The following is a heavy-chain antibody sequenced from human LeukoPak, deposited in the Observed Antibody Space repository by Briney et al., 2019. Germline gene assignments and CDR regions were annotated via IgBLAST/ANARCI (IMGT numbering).Heavy chain of an antibody. Sequence: SVKVSCKASGGTFSSYGISWVRQAPGQGLEWMGGIIPIFGTANYAQKFQGRVTITADESTSTAYMELSSLRSEGTAVYYCARLDEYSSSSRYYGMDVWGQGTTVTVSS. CDR3: ARLDEYSSSSRYYGMDV. CDR1: GGTFSSYG. CDR2: IIPIFGTA. J-gene: IGHJ6*02. D-gene: IGHD6-6*01. V-gene: IGHV1-69*01.